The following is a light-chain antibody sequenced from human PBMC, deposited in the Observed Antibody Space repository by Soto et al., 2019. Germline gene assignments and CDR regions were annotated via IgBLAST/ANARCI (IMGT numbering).Light chain of an antibody. CDR1: QLGDKH. V-gene: IGLV3-1*01. J-gene: IGLJ2*01. CDR2: QDT. Sequence: SYELTQPPSVSVSPGQTATITCSGDQLGDKHVSWYQQKPGQSPVLVIFQDTRRPSGIPERFSGANSRNTATLTISGTQAMDEGDYYCQAWDSSTVVFGGGTKLTVL. CDR3: QAWDSSTVV.